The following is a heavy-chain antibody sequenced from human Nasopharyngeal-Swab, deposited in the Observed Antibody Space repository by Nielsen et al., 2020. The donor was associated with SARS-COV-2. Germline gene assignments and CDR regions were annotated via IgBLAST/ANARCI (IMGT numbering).Heavy chain of an antibody. CDR1: GASVSDYP. J-gene: IGHJ4*02. V-gene: IGHV4-34*01. CDR3: AGHPADFDY. CDR2: MKPSGNT. Sequence: SETLSLTCAVYGASVSDYPWSWIRQPPGKGLEGIGEMKPSGNTNYNPSLKGRVAISIDTSKNQFVLNLRSVTAADTAAYYCAGHPADFDYWGQGTLVTVSS. D-gene: IGHD6-25*01.